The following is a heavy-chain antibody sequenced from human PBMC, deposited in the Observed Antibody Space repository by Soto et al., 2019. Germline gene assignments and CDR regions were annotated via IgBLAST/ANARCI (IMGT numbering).Heavy chain of an antibody. Sequence: QVQLQQWGAGLLKPSETLSLTCAVYGGSFSGYDWSWIRQPPGKGLEWIGEINHSGSTNYNPSLKSRVTISVDTSKNQFSLKLSSVTAADTAVYYCARARKGWSIAARYFDLWGRGTLVTVSS. J-gene: IGHJ2*01. V-gene: IGHV4-34*01. D-gene: IGHD6-6*01. CDR2: INHSGST. CDR1: GGSFSGYD. CDR3: ARARKGWSIAARYFDL.